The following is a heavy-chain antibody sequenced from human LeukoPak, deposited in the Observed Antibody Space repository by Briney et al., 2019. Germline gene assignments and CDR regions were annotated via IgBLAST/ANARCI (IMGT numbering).Heavy chain of an antibody. J-gene: IGHJ3*02. Sequence: SVKVSCKASGGTFSSYAISWVRQAPGQGLEWMGGIIPIFGTANYAQKFQGRVTITADESTSTAYMALSSLRSEDTAVYYCAFSGGSFFGVFDIGAKGKMVTVSS. V-gene: IGHV1-69*13. CDR1: GGTFSSYA. D-gene: IGHD2-15*01. CDR2: IIPIFGTA. CDR3: AFSGGSFFGVFDI.